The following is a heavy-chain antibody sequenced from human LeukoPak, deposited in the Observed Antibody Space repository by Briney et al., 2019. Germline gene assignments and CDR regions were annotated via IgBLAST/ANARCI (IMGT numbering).Heavy chain of an antibody. CDR2: IYDSGST. CDR1: CGSISSSSYY. Sequence: SEALSLTCILSCGSISSSSYYWGWIRQPPGKGLEWSGSIYDSGSTYYNPSLKSRVTISVDTPKHKLSLQLSSATAAETAVYCCGRHYYDILTGYAYWGQGTLVTVSS. CDR3: GRHYYDILTGYAY. J-gene: IGHJ4*02. D-gene: IGHD3-9*01. V-gene: IGHV4-39*01.